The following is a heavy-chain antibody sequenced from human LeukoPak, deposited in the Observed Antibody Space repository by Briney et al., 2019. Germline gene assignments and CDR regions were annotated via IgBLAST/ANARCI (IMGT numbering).Heavy chain of an antibody. CDR2: IYYSGST. CDR1: GGSINSWY. J-gene: IGHJ4*02. Sequence: PSETLSLTCSVSGGSINSWYWSWIRQPAGKGLEWIGYIYYSGSTNYNPSLKSRVTISVDTSKNQFSLKLSSVTAADTAVYYCARLRTDSSSWYRDYMIDYWGQGTLVTVSS. D-gene: IGHD6-13*01. V-gene: IGHV4-59*08. CDR3: ARLRTDSSSWYRDYMIDY.